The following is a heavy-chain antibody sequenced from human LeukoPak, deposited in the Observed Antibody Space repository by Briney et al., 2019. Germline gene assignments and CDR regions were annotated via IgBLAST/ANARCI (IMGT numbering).Heavy chain of an antibody. CDR1: GGSFSGYY. D-gene: IGHD6-6*01. Sequence: SETLSLTCAVYGGSFSGYYWSWIRQPPGKGLEWIGEINHSGSTNYNSSLKSRVTISVDTSKNQFSLKLSSMTAADTAVYYCARGAVGSSNPRNYWYFDLWGRGTLVTVSS. V-gene: IGHV4-34*01. CDR3: ARGAVGSSNPRNYWYFDL. J-gene: IGHJ2*01. CDR2: INHSGST.